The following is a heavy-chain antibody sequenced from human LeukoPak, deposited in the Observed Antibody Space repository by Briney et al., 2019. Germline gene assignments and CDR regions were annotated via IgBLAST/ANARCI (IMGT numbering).Heavy chain of an antibody. J-gene: IGHJ2*01. CDR2: IIPIFGTA. CDR1: GGTSSSYA. CDR3: ARVYYSNSYDYWYFDL. Sequence: GASVKVSCKASGGTSSSYAISWVRQAPGQGLEWMGGIIPIFGTANYAQKFQGRVTITADESTSTAYMELSSLRSEDTAVYYCARVYYSNSYDYWYFDLWGRGTLVTVSS. D-gene: IGHD6-13*01. V-gene: IGHV1-69*13.